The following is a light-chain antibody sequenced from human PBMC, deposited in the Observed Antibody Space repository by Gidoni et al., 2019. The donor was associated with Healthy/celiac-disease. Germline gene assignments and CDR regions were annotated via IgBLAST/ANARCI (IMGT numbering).Light chain of an antibody. CDR3: QQYYSTPYT. V-gene: IGKV4-1*01. CDR1: QSVVYSSNNKNY. Sequence: DIVMTQSPDSLAASLGERATINCKSSQSVVYSSNNKNYLAWYQQKPGQPPKLLIYWASTREAGVPDRFSGSGSGTDFTLTISSLQAEDVAVYSCQQYYSTPYTFGQGTKLEIK. CDR2: WAS. J-gene: IGKJ2*01.